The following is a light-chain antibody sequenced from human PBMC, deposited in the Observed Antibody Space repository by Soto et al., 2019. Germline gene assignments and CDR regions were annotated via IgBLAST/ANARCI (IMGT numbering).Light chain of an antibody. CDR1: QDIRNF. J-gene: IGKJ5*01. Sequence: DIQMTHSPSSLSASVGDRVTITSQASQDIRNFLNWYQQKPGKAPKLLISDASSLEAGVPQRFSGSGFGTDFTLAISSLQAEDFATYFCQQHLDLSPTFGPGTRLEIK. CDR2: DAS. CDR3: QQHLDLSPT. V-gene: IGKV1-33*01.